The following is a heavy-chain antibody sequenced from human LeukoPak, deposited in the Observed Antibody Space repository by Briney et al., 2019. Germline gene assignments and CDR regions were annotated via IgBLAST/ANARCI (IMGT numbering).Heavy chain of an antibody. Sequence: KSSETLSLTCAVYGGSLSGYYWSWIRQPPGKGLEWIGEINHSGSTNYNPSLKSRVTISVDTSKNQFSLKLSSVTTADTAVYYCARGISDFQHWGQGTLVTVSS. CDR2: INHSGST. CDR3: ARGISDFQH. D-gene: IGHD6-19*01. CDR1: GGSLSGYY. V-gene: IGHV4-34*01. J-gene: IGHJ1*01.